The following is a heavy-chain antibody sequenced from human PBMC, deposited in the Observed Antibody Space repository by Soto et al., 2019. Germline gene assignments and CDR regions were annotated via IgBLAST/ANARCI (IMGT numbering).Heavy chain of an antibody. Sequence: ASVKVSCKASGGTFSSYAFTWVRQAPGQGLEWMGGIIPIFGTTNYAHRFQGRVSITADESTSTAYMELSSLRSEDTAVYYCARDRLAYCGGDCSSISGIDFDFWGQGTLVTVSS. CDR3: ARDRLAYCGGDCSSISGIDFDF. J-gene: IGHJ4*02. V-gene: IGHV1-69*13. CDR2: IIPIFGTT. D-gene: IGHD2-21*02. CDR1: GGTFSSYA.